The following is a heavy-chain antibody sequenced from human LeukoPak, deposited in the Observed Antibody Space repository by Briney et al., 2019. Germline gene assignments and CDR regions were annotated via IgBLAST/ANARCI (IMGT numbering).Heavy chain of an antibody. Sequence: ASVKVSCKASGYTFTSYAMHWVRQAPGQRLEWMGWINAGNGNTKYSQKFQGRVTITRDTSASTAYMELSSLRSEDTAVYYCARAHHYYGSGSTNDYWGQGTLVTVSS. D-gene: IGHD3-10*01. V-gene: IGHV1-3*01. CDR3: ARAHHYYGSGSTNDY. J-gene: IGHJ4*02. CDR2: INAGNGNT. CDR1: GYTFTSYA.